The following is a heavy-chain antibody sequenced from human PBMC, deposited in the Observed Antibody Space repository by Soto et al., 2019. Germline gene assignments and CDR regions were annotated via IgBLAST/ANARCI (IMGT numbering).Heavy chain of an antibody. D-gene: IGHD3-22*01. CDR1: GGTFSSYA. J-gene: IGHJ6*02. CDR2: IIPIFGTA. CDR3: ARDYYDSSGYYGEDYYYGMDV. V-gene: IGHV1-69*01. Sequence: QVQLVQSGAEVKKPGPSVKVSCKASGGTFSSYAISWVRQAPGQGLEWMGGIIPIFGTANYAQKFQGRVTITADESTSTAYMELSSLRSEDTAVYYCARDYYDSSGYYGEDYYYGMDVWGQGTTVTVSS.